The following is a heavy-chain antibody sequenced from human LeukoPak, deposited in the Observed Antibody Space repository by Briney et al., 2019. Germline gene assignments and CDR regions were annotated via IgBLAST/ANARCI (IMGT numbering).Heavy chain of an antibody. CDR2: IYYSGGT. CDR1: GGSISSYY. V-gene: IGHV4-59*01. J-gene: IGHJ4*02. CDR3: ARAAAAARLFEDY. Sequence: SETLSLTCTVSGGSISSYYWSWIRQPPGKGLEWIGYIYYSGGTNYNPSLKSRVTISVDTSKNQFSLKLSSVTAADTAVYYCARAAAAARLFEDYWGQGTLVTVSS. D-gene: IGHD6-13*01.